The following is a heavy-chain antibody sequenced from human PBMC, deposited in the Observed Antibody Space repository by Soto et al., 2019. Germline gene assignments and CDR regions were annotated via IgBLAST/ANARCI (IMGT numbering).Heavy chain of an antibody. V-gene: IGHV3-49*03. J-gene: IGHJ5*02. CDR1: GFTFGDYA. CDR3: APNGVTTDWFDP. Sequence: GGSLRLSCTASGFTFGDYAMSWFRQAPGKGLEWVGFIRSKAYGGTTEYAASVKGRFTISRDDSKSIAYLQMNSLKTEDTAVYYCAPNGVTTDWFDPWGQGTLVTVSS. CDR2: IRSKAYGGTT. D-gene: IGHD4-17*01.